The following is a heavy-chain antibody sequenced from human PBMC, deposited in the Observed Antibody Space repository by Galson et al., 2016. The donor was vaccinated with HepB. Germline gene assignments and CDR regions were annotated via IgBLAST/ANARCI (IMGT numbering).Heavy chain of an antibody. CDR2: VYRGKT. J-gene: IGHJ4*02. CDR3: ARAGLLTKASFGC. CDR1: DGSIRSSSFS. Sequence: SETLSLTCTVSDGSIRSSSFSWGWIRQPPGKGLEWIGTVYRGKTYYNPSLEGRVTISAGMTTDLLSLKLTSLTAADTAVYYCARAGLLTKASFGCWGQGTLVAVSS. V-gene: IGHV4-39*01. D-gene: IGHD4-11*01.